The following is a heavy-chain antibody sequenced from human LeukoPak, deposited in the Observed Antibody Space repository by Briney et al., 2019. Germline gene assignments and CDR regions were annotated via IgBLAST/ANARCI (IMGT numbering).Heavy chain of an antibody. D-gene: IGHD2-8*01. CDR1: GFTVSSNY. CDR3: AREKYCTITDCLHGRFYFNC. CDR2: IYSGGST. J-gene: IGHJ4*02. V-gene: IGHV3-53*01. Sequence: GGSLRLSCAASGFTVSSNYMSWVRQAPGKGLEWVSVIYSGGSTYYADSVKGRFTISRDNSKNTVYLQMNSLRVEDTAVYYCAREKYCTITDCLHGRFYFNCWGQGTLVTVSS.